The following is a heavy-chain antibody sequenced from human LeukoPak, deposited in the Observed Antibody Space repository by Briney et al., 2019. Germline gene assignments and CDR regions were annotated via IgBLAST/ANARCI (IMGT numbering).Heavy chain of an antibody. J-gene: IGHJ3*02. V-gene: IGHV3-74*01. Sequence: GGSLRLSCAASGFTFSIYWMHWVRQVPGKGLVWVSHINSHVSGTSYADSVKGRFTISRDNAKNTLYLQMNSLRAEDTAVYYCARAGVGGAFDIWGQGTMVTVSS. D-gene: IGHD3-16*01. CDR3: ARAGVGGAFDI. CDR1: GFTFSIYW. CDR2: INSHVSGT.